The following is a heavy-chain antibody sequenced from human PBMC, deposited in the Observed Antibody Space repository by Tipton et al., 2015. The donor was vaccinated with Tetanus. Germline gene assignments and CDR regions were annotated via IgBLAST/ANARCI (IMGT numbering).Heavy chain of an antibody. CDR3: ARDQARGARGWNYFDY. Sequence: GLVKPSQTLSLTCTVSGGSISSGGYYWSWIRQHPGKGLEWIGDIYNGGSTYYNPSLKSRVTILVDTTKNQFSLKLKSVTAADTAVYYCARDQARGARGWNYFDYWGQGSLVTVSS. J-gene: IGHJ4*02. CDR2: IYNGGST. D-gene: IGHD1-26*01. V-gene: IGHV4-31*03. CDR1: GGSISSGGYY.